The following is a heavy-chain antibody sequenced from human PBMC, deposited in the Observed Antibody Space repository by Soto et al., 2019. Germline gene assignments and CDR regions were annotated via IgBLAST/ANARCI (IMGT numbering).Heavy chain of an antibody. CDR3: ARLGYCSGGSCSTEVYYYYMDV. Sequence: QVQLVQSGAEVKKPGASVKVSCKASGYTFTSYDINWVRQATGQGLEWMGWMNPNSGNTGYAQKFQGRVTMTRNTSISTAYMEVSSLRSEDTAVYYCARLGYCSGGSCSTEVYYYYMDVWGKGTTVTVSS. V-gene: IGHV1-8*01. J-gene: IGHJ6*03. D-gene: IGHD2-15*01. CDR1: GYTFTSYD. CDR2: MNPNSGNT.